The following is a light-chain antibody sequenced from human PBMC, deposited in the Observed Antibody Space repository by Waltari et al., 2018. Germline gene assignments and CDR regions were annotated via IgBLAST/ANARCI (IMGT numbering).Light chain of an antibody. CDR1: SSDVGGYNY. V-gene: IGLV2-14*01. Sequence: QSALTQPASVSGSPGQSITISCSGTSSDVGGYNYVSWYQQHPGNAPKLMIYDVTRWPSGVSSRFSGSKSGNTASLTIFGLQAEDEADYYCASYTSTRTVVFGGGTRVTVL. CDR2: DVT. CDR3: ASYTSTRTVV. J-gene: IGLJ2*01.